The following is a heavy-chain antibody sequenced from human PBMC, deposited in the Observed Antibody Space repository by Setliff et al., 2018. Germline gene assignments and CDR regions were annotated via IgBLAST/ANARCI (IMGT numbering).Heavy chain of an antibody. V-gene: IGHV1-69*10. Sequence: SVKVSCKASGDPFNAYGVSWVRQAPGQGLEWMGAIIPVLGMTDYAQKFQGRLTITADQSTTTVYMELSSLRFDDTAVYYCARVREKDIGMAIGHYYYMDVWGKGTTVTVSS. CDR3: ARVREKDIGMAIGHYYYMDV. J-gene: IGHJ6*03. D-gene: IGHD5-18*01. CDR2: IIPVLGMT. CDR1: GDPFNAYG.